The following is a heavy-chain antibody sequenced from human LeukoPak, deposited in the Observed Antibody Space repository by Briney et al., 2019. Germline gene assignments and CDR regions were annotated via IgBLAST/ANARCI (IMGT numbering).Heavy chain of an antibody. V-gene: IGHV2-5*01. CDR2: IYWNDDK. D-gene: IGHD1-26*01. CDR3: AHRGVSGRYLDY. CDR1: GFSLSSSGVG. Sequence: SGPTLVKPTQTLTLTCTFSGFSLSSSGVGVGWIRQPPGKALEWLSVIYWNDDKYHSPSLKSRLTITKDTSKNQVVLTMTNMDPMDTATYYCAHRGVSGRYLDYWGQGTLVTVSS. J-gene: IGHJ4*02.